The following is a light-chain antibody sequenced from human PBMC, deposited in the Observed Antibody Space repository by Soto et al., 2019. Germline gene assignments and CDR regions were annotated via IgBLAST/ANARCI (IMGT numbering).Light chain of an antibody. Sequence: QSVLTQPPSVSAAPGQKVTISCSGSSSNIGNKYVSWYQQLPGTAPKLPIYDNNKRPSGIPDRVSGSKSGTSATLGITGLQTGDEADYYCGTWDSSLSAYVFGTGTKVTVL. CDR3: GTWDSSLSAYV. J-gene: IGLJ1*01. V-gene: IGLV1-51*01. CDR2: DNN. CDR1: SSNIGNKY.